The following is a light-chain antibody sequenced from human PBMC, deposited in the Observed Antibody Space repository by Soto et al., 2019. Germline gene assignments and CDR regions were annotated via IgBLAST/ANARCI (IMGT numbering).Light chain of an antibody. CDR3: QQYGSSPDT. CDR2: GAS. V-gene: IGKV3-20*01. J-gene: IGKJ1*01. CDR1: QRVSSSY. Sequence: EIVLTQSPGTLSLSPGERATLSCRASQRVSSSYLAWYQQKPGQAPRLLIYGASIRATGIPDRFSGSGSGTGFTLTISRLEPEECAVYYCQQYGSSPDTFGQGTKVEI.